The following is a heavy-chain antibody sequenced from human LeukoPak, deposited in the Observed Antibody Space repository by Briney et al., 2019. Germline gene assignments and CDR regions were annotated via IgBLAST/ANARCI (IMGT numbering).Heavy chain of an antibody. V-gene: IGHV3-21*01. CDR3: ARHPSSGWNTHDAFDV. D-gene: IGHD6-19*01. CDR2: ISSGSSYI. Sequence: SGGSLRLSCAASGFTFSGYCMHWVRQAPGKGLEWVSSISSGSSYIYYGDSVKGRFTISRDNAKNSLYLQMNSLRAEDTAVYYCARHPSSGWNTHDAFDVWGQGTLVTVSS. CDR1: GFTFSGYC. J-gene: IGHJ3*01.